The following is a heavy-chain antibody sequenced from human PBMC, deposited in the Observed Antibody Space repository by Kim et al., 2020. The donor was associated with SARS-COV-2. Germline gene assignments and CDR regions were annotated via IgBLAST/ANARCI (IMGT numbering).Heavy chain of an antibody. Sequence: SVKGRFTISRDNSKNTLYVQMNSLRAEDTAVYYCARDWGYDFWSGQMGYWGQGTLVTVSS. CDR3: ARDWGYDFWSGQMGY. D-gene: IGHD3-3*01. J-gene: IGHJ4*02. V-gene: IGHV3-30*07.